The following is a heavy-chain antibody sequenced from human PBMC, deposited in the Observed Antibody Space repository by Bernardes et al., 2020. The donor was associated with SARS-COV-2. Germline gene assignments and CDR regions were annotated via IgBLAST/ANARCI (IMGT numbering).Heavy chain of an antibody. CDR3: ARGTLTSRATYYFDY. Sequence: LSLTCAVSGGSISSDGYSWSWIRQPPGKGLEWIGYIYQSGTTYYNPSLKSRVTISLDRSKTHFSLNLSSVTAADTAMYYCARGTLTSRATYYFDYWGQGTLVTVSS. CDR1: GGSISSDGYS. CDR2: IYQSGTT. V-gene: IGHV4-30-2*01. J-gene: IGHJ4*02.